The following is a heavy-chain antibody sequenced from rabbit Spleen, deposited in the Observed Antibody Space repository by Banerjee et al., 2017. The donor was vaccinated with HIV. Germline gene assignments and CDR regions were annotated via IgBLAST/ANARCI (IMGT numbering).Heavy chain of an antibody. V-gene: IGHV1S39*01. D-gene: IGHD4-2*01. Sequence: QEQLEESAGGLVQPGGSLKLSCKASGFTLSSYYMNWVRQAPGKGLEWIGYIDSVFGITYYANWVNGRFTISTTSWTTVTLQMTSLTAADTATYFCARNYVNAFDPWGPGTLVTVS. CDR2: IDSVFGIT. J-gene: IGHJ2*01. CDR1: GFTLSSYYM. CDR3: ARNYVNAFDP.